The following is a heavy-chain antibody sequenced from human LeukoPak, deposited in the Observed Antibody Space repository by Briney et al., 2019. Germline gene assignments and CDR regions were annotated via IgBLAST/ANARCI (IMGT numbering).Heavy chain of an antibody. CDR1: GYSISSGYY. D-gene: IGHD1-26*01. CDR3: ARTSSKWDHTYDY. J-gene: IGHJ4*02. CDR2: IYFSGNT. Sequence: SETLSLTCTVSGYSISSGYYWGWIRQPPGKGLEWIGDIYFSGNTKYNPSLQSRVTISLDKSKNQFSLNLSSVTAADTAVYYCARTSSKWDHTYDYWGQGTLVTVSS. V-gene: IGHV4-38-2*02.